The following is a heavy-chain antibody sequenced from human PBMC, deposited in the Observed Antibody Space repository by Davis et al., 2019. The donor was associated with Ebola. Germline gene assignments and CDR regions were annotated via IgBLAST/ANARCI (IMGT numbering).Heavy chain of an antibody. J-gene: IGHJ6*02. D-gene: IGHD3-10*01. CDR3: ARAEGNYYYYYGMDV. V-gene: IGHV3-33*01. Sequence: GESLKISCAASGFTFSSYGMHWVRQAPGKGLEWVAVIWYDGSNKYYADSVKGRFTISRDNAKNSLYLQMNSLRAEDTAVYYCARAEGNYYYYYGMDVWGQGTTVTVSS. CDR2: IWYDGSNK. CDR1: GFTFSSYG.